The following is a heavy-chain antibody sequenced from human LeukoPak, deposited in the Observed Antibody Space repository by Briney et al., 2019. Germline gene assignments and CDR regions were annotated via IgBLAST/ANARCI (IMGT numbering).Heavy chain of an antibody. CDR1: GDSFSSFS. V-gene: IGHV4-34*01. CDR3: ARGIGAF. D-gene: IGHD3-16*02. Sequence: KPSETLSLSCTLSGDSFSSFSWSWIRQPPGKGLEWIGEINHSGSTNYNPSLKSRVTISVDTSKNQFSLKLSSVTAADTAVYYCARGIGAFWGQGTLVTVSS. CDR2: INHSGST. J-gene: IGHJ4*02.